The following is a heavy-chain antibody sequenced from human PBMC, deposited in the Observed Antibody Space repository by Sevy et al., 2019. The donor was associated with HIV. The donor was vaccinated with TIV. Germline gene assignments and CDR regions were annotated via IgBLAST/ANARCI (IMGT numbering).Heavy chain of an antibody. V-gene: IGHV3-33*01. Sequence: GGSLRLSCAASGFTFSSYGMHWVRQAPGKGLEWVAVIWYDGSNKYYADSVKGRFTISRDNSKNTLYLQMNSLRAEDTAVYYCARGGVCSGDSCDVHFQHWGQGTLVTVSS. CDR3: ARGGVCSGDSCDVHFQH. D-gene: IGHD2-15*01. J-gene: IGHJ1*01. CDR2: IWYDGSNK. CDR1: GFTFSSYG.